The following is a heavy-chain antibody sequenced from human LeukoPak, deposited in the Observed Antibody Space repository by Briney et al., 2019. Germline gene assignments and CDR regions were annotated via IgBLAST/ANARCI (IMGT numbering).Heavy chain of an antibody. V-gene: IGHV1-2*02. CDR3: ARYNWNDVVSALDY. J-gene: IGHJ4*02. D-gene: IGHD1-1*01. CDR2: INPNSGGT. CDR1: GHTFTGYY. Sequence: ASVKVSCKASGHTFTGYYMHWVRQAPGQGLEWMGWINPNSGGTNYAQKFQGRVTMTRDTSISTAYMELSRLTSDDTAVYYCARYNWNDVVSALDYWGQGTLVTVSS.